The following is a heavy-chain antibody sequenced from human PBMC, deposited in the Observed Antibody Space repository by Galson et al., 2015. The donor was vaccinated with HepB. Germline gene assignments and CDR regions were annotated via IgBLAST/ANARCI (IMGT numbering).Heavy chain of an antibody. D-gene: IGHD2-21*01. J-gene: IGHJ1*01. CDR3: ARGRVIAIMGYFQH. Sequence: SETLSLTCAVYGGSFSGYYWSWIRQPPGKGLEWIGEINHSGSTNYNPSLKSRVTISVDTSKNQFSLKLSSVTAADTAVYYCARGRVIAIMGYFQHWGQGTLVTVSS. V-gene: IGHV4-34*01. CDR2: INHSGST. CDR1: GGSFSGYY.